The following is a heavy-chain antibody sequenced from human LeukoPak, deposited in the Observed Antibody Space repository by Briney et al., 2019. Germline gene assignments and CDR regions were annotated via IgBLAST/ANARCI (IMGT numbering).Heavy chain of an antibody. Sequence: ASVKVSCKASGYTFTSYGISWVRQAPGQGLEWMGWISAYNGNTNYAQKLQGRVTMTTDTSTSTAYMELRSLRSDDTAVYYCAKARGIVVVTNWFDPWGQGTLVTVSS. D-gene: IGHD2-2*01. J-gene: IGHJ5*02. CDR3: AKARGIVVVTNWFDP. CDR1: GYTFTSYG. CDR2: ISAYNGNT. V-gene: IGHV1-18*01.